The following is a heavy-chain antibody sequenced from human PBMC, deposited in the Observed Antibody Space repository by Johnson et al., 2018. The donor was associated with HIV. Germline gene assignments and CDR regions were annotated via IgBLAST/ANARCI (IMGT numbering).Heavy chain of an antibody. CDR1: QFTFNRYG. J-gene: IGHJ3*02. Sequence: QVQLVESGGGVVQPGRSLRLSCAASQFTFNRYGMHWVRQAPGKGLEWVAVISYDGTNKYYADSVKGRFTISRDNSKNTLYLQMNSLRADDTALYYCARVREAAFSDAFDIWGQGTMVTVSS. CDR2: ISYDGTNK. D-gene: IGHD6-13*01. V-gene: IGHV3-30*03. CDR3: ARVREAAFSDAFDI.